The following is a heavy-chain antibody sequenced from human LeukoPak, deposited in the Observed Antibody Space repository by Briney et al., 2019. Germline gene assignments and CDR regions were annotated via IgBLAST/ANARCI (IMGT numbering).Heavy chain of an antibody. CDR3: AREGLASPASGGSYYFDY. CDR2: IIPILGIA. Sequence: SVKVSCKASGGTFSSYAISWVRQAPGQGLEWMGRIIPILGIANYAQKFQGRVTVTTDKSTSTAYMELSSLRSEDTAVYYCAREGLASPASGGSYYFDYWGQGTLVTVSS. CDR1: GGTFSSYA. J-gene: IGHJ4*02. V-gene: IGHV1-69*04. D-gene: IGHD1-26*01.